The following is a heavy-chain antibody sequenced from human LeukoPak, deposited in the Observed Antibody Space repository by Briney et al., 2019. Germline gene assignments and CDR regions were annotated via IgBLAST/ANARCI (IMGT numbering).Heavy chain of an antibody. Sequence: GGSLRLSCAASGFTFSSYAMSWVRQAPGKGLEWVSVISGSGGSTYYADSVKGRFTISRDNSKNTLYLQMNSLRAEDTAVYYCARDYGDSRILYYFDYWGQGTLVTVSS. CDR1: GFTFSSYA. CDR3: ARDYGDSRILYYFDY. CDR2: ISGSGGST. J-gene: IGHJ4*02. V-gene: IGHV3-23*01. D-gene: IGHD4-17*01.